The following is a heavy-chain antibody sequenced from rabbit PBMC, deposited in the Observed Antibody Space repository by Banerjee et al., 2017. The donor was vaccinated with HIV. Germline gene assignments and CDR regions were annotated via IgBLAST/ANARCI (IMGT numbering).Heavy chain of an antibody. CDR1: GFSFSSSYY. CDR3: ARSVYGGYEYAANL. CDR2: IYGGSSGST. Sequence: QSLEESGGDLVKPGASLTLTCTASGFSFSSSYYMCWVRQAPGKGLEWIACIYGGSSGSTDYAGWAKGRFTISKTSSTTVTLQMTSLTVADTATYFCARSVYGGYEYAANLWGQGTLVTVS. D-gene: IGHD6-1*01. J-gene: IGHJ4*01. V-gene: IGHV1S40*01.